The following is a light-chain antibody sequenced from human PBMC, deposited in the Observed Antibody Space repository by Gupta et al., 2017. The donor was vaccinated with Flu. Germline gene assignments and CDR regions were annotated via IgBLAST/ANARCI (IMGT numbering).Light chain of an antibody. CDR3: RSYTNSSTLV. CDR1: NSDVGGYNV. J-gene: IGLJ3*02. V-gene: IGLV2-14*01. Sequence: QSALTQPASVSGSPGQSIAISCTGSNSDVGGYNVVSWYQQYPGKAPKLVIYEVTKRPSGVSYRFSGSKSGNTASLTXAXLQAEDXADYYCRSYTNSSTLVFGGGTKLTVL. CDR2: EVT.